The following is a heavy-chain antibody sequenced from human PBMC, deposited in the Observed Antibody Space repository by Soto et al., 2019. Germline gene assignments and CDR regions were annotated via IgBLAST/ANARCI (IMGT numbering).Heavy chain of an antibody. V-gene: IGHV6-1*01. J-gene: IGHJ5*01. Sequence: SQTLSLTCAISGDSVSTNSATWDGIRQSPSRGLEGLGRTYYRSKWYNDYAVSVKGRITINPDTSNNQFSLQLNSVTPDDTAVYYCARLVGNSWLDSWGQGTLVTVSS. CDR1: GDSVSTNSAT. D-gene: IGHD2-2*01. CDR2: TYYRSKWYN. CDR3: ARLVGNSWLDS.